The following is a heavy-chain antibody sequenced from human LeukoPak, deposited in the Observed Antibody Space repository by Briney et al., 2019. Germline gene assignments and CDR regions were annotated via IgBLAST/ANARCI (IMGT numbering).Heavy chain of an antibody. CDR3: ARVIAAANWFDP. Sequence: SETLSLTCTVSGGSISSSSYYWGWIRQPPGKGLEWIGSIYYSGSTYYNPSLKSRVTISVDTSKNQFSLKLSSVTAADTAVYYCARVIAAANWFDPWGQGTLVTVSS. V-gene: IGHV4-39*01. J-gene: IGHJ5*02. D-gene: IGHD6-13*01. CDR2: IYYSGST. CDR1: GGSISSSSYY.